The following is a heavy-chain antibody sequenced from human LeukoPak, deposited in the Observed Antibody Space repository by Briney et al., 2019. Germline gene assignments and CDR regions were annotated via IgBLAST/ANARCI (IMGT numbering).Heavy chain of an antibody. CDR2: IHQHGNEK. Sequence: PGGSLRLSCAASGFTFSNYWMSWVRQAPGKGLEWVASIHQHGNEKYFVDSARSRFTISRDNAKNSLYLQMSSLRAEDTAVYYCATLNGPLFEYWGQGTLVTASS. CDR1: GFTFSNYW. D-gene: IGHD2-8*01. V-gene: IGHV3-7*01. J-gene: IGHJ4*02. CDR3: ATLNGPLFEY.